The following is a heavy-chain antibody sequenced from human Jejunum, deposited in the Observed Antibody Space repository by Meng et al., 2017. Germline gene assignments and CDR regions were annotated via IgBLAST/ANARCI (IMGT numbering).Heavy chain of an antibody. Sequence: LHLSSHTLLQPARPLLPPLPSPSRSFSTNEDGGWGLQAPGKGLEWIGEISDGGISSYNPSLKYQVTIAIYKTSSQFSLKVSSVTASDTALYFCAKNGYCSCCRGSSGNSFDPWGQGTLVTVSS. CDR3: AKNGYCSCCRGSSGNSFDP. D-gene: IGHD2-15*01. V-gene: IGHV4-4*01. CDR1: SRSFSTNED. J-gene: IGHJ5*02. CDR2: ISDGGIS.